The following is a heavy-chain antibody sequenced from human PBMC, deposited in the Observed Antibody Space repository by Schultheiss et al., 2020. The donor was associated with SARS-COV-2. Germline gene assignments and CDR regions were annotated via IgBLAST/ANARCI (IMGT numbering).Heavy chain of an antibody. CDR3: ARTRYCSSGRCYSDY. CDR2: ISYDGSNK. D-gene: IGHD2-15*01. Sequence: GGSLRLSCAASGFTFSSYGMHWVRQAPGKGLEWVAVISYDGSNKYYADSVKGRFTISRDNAKNSLYLQMNSLSAEDTAVYYCARTRYCSSGRCYSDYWGQGTLVTVSS. J-gene: IGHJ4*02. CDR1: GFTFSSYG. V-gene: IGHV3-30*03.